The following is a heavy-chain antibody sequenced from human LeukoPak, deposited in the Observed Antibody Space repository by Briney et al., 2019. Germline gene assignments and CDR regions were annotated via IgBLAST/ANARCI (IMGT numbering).Heavy chain of an antibody. Sequence: PSETLSLTCTVSGGSISSYYWSWIRQPPGKGLEWIGYIYYSGSTSYNPSLKSRVTISVDTSKKQFSLKLSSVTDADTAVYYCARHAPGYYDNWGQGTLVTVSS. CDR2: IYYSGST. CDR1: GGSISSYY. V-gene: IGHV4-59*08. CDR3: ARHAPGYYDN. J-gene: IGHJ4*02.